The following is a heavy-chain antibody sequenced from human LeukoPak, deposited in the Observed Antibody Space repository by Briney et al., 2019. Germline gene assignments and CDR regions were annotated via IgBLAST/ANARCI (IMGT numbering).Heavy chain of an antibody. J-gene: IGHJ4*02. V-gene: IGHV3-23*01. Sequence: GGSLRLSCAASGFTFSSYAMSWVRQAPGKGLEWVSGISGSGGSTYYADSVKGRFTISRDNSKNTLYLQMNSLRAGDTAVYYCSKAMGATLFDYWGQGTLVTVSS. CDR1: GFTFSSYA. D-gene: IGHD1-26*01. CDR2: ISGSGGST. CDR3: SKAMGATLFDY.